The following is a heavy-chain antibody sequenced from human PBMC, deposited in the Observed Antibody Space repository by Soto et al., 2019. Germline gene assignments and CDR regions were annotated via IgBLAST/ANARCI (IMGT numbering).Heavy chain of an antibody. Sequence: QVQLQESGPGLVKPSQTLSLTCTVSGGSISSGDYYWSWIRQPPGKGLEWIGYIYYSGSTYYNPSLKSRVTISVDTSKNQFSLKLSSVTAADTAVYYCARGFLFFWSGYYSPNWFDPWGQGTLVTVSS. CDR1: GGSISSGDYY. J-gene: IGHJ5*02. CDR2: IYYSGST. CDR3: ARGFLFFWSGYYSPNWFDP. D-gene: IGHD3-3*01. V-gene: IGHV4-30-4*01.